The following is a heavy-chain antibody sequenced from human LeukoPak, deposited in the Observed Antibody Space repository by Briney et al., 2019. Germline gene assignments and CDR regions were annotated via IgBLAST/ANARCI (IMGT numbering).Heavy chain of an antibody. CDR3: ARDNGYCSGGSCYTRNWFDP. D-gene: IGHD2-15*01. CDR2: INAGNGNT. Sequence: ASVKVSCKASGYTFTSYAMHWVRQAPGRRLEWMGWINAGNGNTKYSQKFQGRVAITRDTSASTAYMELSSLRSEDTAVYYCARDNGYCSGGSCYTRNWFDPWGQGTLVTVSS. CDR1: GYTFTSYA. V-gene: IGHV1-3*01. J-gene: IGHJ5*02.